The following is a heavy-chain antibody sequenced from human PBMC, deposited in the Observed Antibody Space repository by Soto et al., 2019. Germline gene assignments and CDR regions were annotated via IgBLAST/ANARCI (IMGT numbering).Heavy chain of an antibody. D-gene: IGHD3-3*01. V-gene: IGHV3-21*01. Sequence: PGGSLRLSSSASGFAFSSYRMNWVRQAPGKGLEWVSSISSSSSYIYYADSVKGRFTISRDNAKNSLYLQMNSLRAEDTALYYCARADYDFWSGYLTWGKGTLVTVSS. J-gene: IGHJ5*02. CDR1: GFAFSSYR. CDR3: ARADYDFWSGYLT. CDR2: ISSSSSYI.